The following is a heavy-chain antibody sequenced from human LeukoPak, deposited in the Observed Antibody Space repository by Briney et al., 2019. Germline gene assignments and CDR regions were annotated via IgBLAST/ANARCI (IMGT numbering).Heavy chain of an antibody. CDR3: ATTDYGDYAVAFDI. Sequence: SETLSLTCTVSGGSISSYYWSWIRQPPGKGLGWIGCIYYSGSTNYNPSLKTRVTISVDTYKNQFSLELSSVTAADTAVYYCATTDYGDYAVAFDIWGQGTMVTVSS. CDR2: IYYSGST. J-gene: IGHJ3*02. D-gene: IGHD4-17*01. CDR1: GGSISSYY. V-gene: IGHV4-59*01.